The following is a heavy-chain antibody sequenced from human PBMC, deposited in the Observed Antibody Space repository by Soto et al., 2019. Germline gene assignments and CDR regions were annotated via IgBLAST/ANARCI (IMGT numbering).Heavy chain of an antibody. Sequence: SETLSLTCNVSGGSISTSRSYWAWIRQPPGKGLEWLANIFYSGSTYYNPSLASRVTVSVDTSKNEFSLKLRPVTAADTAVYYCARQPTTGDTDLWFDPWGQGTLVTVSS. J-gene: IGHJ5*02. CDR1: GGSISTSRSY. CDR3: ARQPTTGDTDLWFDP. V-gene: IGHV4-39*01. CDR2: IFYSGST. D-gene: IGHD2-21*02.